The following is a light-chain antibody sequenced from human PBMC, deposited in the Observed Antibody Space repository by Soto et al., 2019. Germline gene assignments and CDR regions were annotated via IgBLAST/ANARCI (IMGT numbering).Light chain of an antibody. CDR3: QQSYSSRT. V-gene: IGKV1-39*01. J-gene: IGKJ1*01. CDR2: AES. Sequence: DIQMTQSPPSLSASVGDRVIITCRASRDIVTSLNWYQQHPGKGPKILIYAESTLQRGVPSRFSGSGSGTYFNLTISSLQPEDYATYYCQQSYSSRTFCQGTTVEIK. CDR1: RDIVTS.